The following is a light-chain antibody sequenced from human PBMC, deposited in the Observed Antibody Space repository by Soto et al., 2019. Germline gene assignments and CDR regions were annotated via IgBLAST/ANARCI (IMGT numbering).Light chain of an antibody. CDR1: QGIRDD. Sequence: DIQMTQSPSSLSASVGDRVTITCRASQGIRDDLNWYQQKPGKAPERLIYAASSLQSGVPSRFGGSGSETEVTLTITDLQPEDFATYYCLQHFSHPPWTFGQGTKVEIK. V-gene: IGKV1-17*02. CDR2: AAS. CDR3: LQHFSHPPWT. J-gene: IGKJ1*01.